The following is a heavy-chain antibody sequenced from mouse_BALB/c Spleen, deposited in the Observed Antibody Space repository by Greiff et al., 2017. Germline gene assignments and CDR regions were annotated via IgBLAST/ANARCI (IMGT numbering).Heavy chain of an antibody. CDR1: GYTFTSYY. V-gene: IGHV1S56*01. D-gene: IGHD1-1*01. Sequence: QVQLQQSGPELVKPGASVRISCKASGYTFTSYYIHWVKQRPGQGLEWIGWIYPGNVNTKYNEKFKGKATLTADKSSSTAYMQLSSLTSEDSAVYFCARENYYGRVFDYWGQGTTLTVSS. CDR3: ARENYYGRVFDY. CDR2: IYPGNVNT. J-gene: IGHJ2*01.